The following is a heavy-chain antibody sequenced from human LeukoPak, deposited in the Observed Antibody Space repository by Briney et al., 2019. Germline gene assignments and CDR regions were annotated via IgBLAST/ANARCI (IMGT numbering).Heavy chain of an antibody. D-gene: IGHD3-22*01. J-gene: IGHJ3*02. Sequence: PSETLSLICTVFCGSICSIRYYWGGTRQPPGKGLDWIGSIHDSLSPYSDPSSKTRATISVARPTTPSSLKLRSVTAADTAVYYCARHGPSIVVVTFAFDIWGQGTMVTVSS. CDR1: CGSICSIRYY. V-gene: IGHV4-39*01. CDR3: ARHGPSIVVVTFAFDI. CDR2: IHDSLSP.